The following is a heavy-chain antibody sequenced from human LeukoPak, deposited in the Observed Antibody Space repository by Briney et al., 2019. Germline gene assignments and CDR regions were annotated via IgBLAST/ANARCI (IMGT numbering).Heavy chain of an antibody. CDR2: ISSSSSYI. D-gene: IGHD2-21*02. Sequence: GGSLRLSCAASGFTFSTYWMSWVRQAPGKGLEWVSSISSSSSYIYYADSVKGRFTISRDNAKNSLYLQMHSLRAEDTAVYYCATAYCGGDCYSEGYFQHWGQGTLVTVSS. V-gene: IGHV3-21*01. CDR3: ATAYCGGDCYSEGYFQH. J-gene: IGHJ1*01. CDR1: GFTFSTYW.